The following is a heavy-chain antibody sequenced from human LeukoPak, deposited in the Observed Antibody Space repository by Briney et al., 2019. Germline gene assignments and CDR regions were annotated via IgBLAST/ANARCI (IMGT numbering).Heavy chain of an antibody. CDR3: ARLGPASSGWPESFDY. V-gene: IGHV3-43*01. CDR1: GFTFDDHT. J-gene: IGHJ4*02. CDR2: ISWDSSGT. D-gene: IGHD6-19*01. Sequence: GGSLRLSCAASGFTFDDHTMHWVRQGPGKGLEWVSLISWDSSGTSYVDSVKGRFTISRDNAKNSLDLQMNSLRVEDTAVYYCARLGPASSGWPESFDYWGQGTLVTVSS.